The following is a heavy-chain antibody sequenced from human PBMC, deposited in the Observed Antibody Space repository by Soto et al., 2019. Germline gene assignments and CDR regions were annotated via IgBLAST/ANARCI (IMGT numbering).Heavy chain of an antibody. J-gene: IGHJ3*02. CDR1: GLTFSSYA. Sequence: EVQLLESGGGLVQPGGSLRLSCAASGLTFSSYAMSWVRQAPGKGLEWVSAISGSGGSTYYADSVKGRFTISRDNSKNTLYLQMNSLRAEDTAVYYCAKAGGRGVANFNDAFDIWGQGTMVTVSS. CDR2: ISGSGGST. CDR3: AKAGGRGVANFNDAFDI. V-gene: IGHV3-23*01. D-gene: IGHD5-12*01.